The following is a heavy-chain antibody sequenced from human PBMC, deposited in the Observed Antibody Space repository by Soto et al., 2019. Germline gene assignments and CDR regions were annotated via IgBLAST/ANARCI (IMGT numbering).Heavy chain of an antibody. V-gene: IGHV3-33*01. CDR3: AGGGGSYYNWFDP. CDR1: GFTFSSYG. D-gene: IGHD1-26*01. Sequence: QVQLVESGGGVVQPGRSLRLSCAASGFTFSSYGMHWVRQAPGKVLEWVAVIWYDGSNKYYADSVKGRVTISRHKFNDTLYRQKNSLSAEDTAVDYCAGGGGSYYNWFDPWGQGTLVPVSS. J-gene: IGHJ5*02. CDR2: IWYDGSNK.